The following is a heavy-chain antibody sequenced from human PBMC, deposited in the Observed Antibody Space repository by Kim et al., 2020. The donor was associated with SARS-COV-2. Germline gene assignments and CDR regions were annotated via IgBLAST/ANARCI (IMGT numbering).Heavy chain of an antibody. Sequence: SVKVSCKASGGTFSSYTISWVRQAPGQGLEWMGRIIPILGIANYAQKFQGRVTITADKSTSTAYMELSSLRSEDTAVYYCARDGSGSYYNGVDYWGQGTLVTVSS. CDR2: IIPILGIA. CDR1: GGTFSSYT. J-gene: IGHJ4*02. CDR3: ARDGSGSYYNGVDY. V-gene: IGHV1-69*04. D-gene: IGHD3-10*01.